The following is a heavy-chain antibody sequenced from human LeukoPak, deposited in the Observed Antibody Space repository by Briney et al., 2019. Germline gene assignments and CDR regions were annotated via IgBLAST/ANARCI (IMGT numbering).Heavy chain of an antibody. CDR3: AKDIKSGSYLQGAFEY. Sequence: GGCLRLSCAASGFTFDDYAMDWVRPAPGKGREWVSGISWISGSIGYAGPVKGRFTISRDNAKNSLYLQMNSLRSQDTALYNCAKDIKSGSYLQGAFEYWGQGTLVTVSS. D-gene: IGHD1-26*01. V-gene: IGHV3-9*01. J-gene: IGHJ4*02. CDR2: ISWISGSI. CDR1: GFTFDDYA.